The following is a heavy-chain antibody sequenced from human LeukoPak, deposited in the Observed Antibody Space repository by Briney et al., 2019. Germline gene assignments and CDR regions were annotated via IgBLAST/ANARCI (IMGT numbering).Heavy chain of an antibody. J-gene: IGHJ4*02. D-gene: IGHD1-1*01. Sequence: ASVKVSCKASGYTFSSYGITRVRQAPGQGLEWMGWISANNGDRHYAQNVQDRVTLTTDTSTSTAYMDLRSLRSDDTAVYYCVRKGRQLAPDSWGQGTPVTVSS. V-gene: IGHV1-18*01. CDR2: ISANNGDR. CDR1: GYTFSSYG. CDR3: VRKGRQLAPDS.